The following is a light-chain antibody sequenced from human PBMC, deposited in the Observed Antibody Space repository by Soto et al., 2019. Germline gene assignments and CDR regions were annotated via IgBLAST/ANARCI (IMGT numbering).Light chain of an antibody. Sequence: QSVLTQPASVSASPGQSITISCTGTSSDVGFYNSFSWYQHHPVKALKLIIYVVFNRSSGVFSRFSGSKSDNTASLTISGLQAEDEAAYYCKSYTTRFTYVFGSGTKVTVL. CDR1: SSDVGFYNS. J-gene: IGLJ1*01. CDR2: VVF. V-gene: IGLV2-14*03. CDR3: KSYTTRFTYV.